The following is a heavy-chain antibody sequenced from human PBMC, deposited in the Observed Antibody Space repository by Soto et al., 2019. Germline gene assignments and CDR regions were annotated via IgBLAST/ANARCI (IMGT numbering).Heavy chain of an antibody. J-gene: IGHJ2*01. CDR2: IYYSGST. D-gene: IGHD3-10*02. Sequence: QPPGKGLEWIGYIYYSGSTYYSPSLKSRVAISVDTSKNQFSLKLSSVTAADTAVYYCFFFQAEDGIRYVRSVSAFLLNRSSDL. V-gene: IGHV4-30-4*01. CDR3: FFFQAEDGIRYVRSVSAFLLNRSSDL.